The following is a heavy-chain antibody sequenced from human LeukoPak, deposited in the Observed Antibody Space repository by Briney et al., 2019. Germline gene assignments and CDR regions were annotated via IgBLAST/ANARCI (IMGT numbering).Heavy chain of an antibody. CDR3: ARDDYGGNSEFKY. J-gene: IGHJ4*02. CDR1: GYTFTSYG. D-gene: IGHD4-23*01. Sequence: ASVKVSCKASGYTFTSYGISWVRQAPGQGLEWMGRIIPIFGIANYAQKFQGRVTITADKSTSTAYMELSSLRSEDTAVYYCARDDYGGNSEFKYWGQGTLVTVSS. V-gene: IGHV1-69*04. CDR2: IIPIFGIA.